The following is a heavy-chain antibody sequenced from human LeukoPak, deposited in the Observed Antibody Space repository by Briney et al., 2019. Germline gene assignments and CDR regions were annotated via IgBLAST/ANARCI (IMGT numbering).Heavy chain of an antibody. Sequence: SVKVPCKASGGTFSSYAISWVRQAPAQGLEWMGRIIPNLGIANYAQKFQGRVTITADKSTSTAYMELSSLRSEDTAVHYCARDGRGYSYGYVMNWFDPWGQGTLVTVSS. CDR2: IIPNLGIA. D-gene: IGHD5-18*01. J-gene: IGHJ5*02. V-gene: IGHV1-69*04. CDR1: GGTFSSYA. CDR3: ARDGRGYSYGYVMNWFDP.